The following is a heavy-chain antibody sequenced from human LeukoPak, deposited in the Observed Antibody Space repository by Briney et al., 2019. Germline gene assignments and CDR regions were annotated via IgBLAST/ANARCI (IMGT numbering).Heavy chain of an antibody. CDR3: ARGGQWLVLRAFDI. Sequence: SQTLSLTCAISGDSVSSNSAAWNWIRQSPSRGREWLGRSYYRSKWYNDYAVSVKSRITINPDTPKNQFYLQLNSVTPEDTAVYNCARGGQWLVLRAFDIWGQGTMVTVSS. V-gene: IGHV6-1*01. CDR2: SYYRSKWYN. CDR1: GDSVSSNSAA. D-gene: IGHD6-19*01. J-gene: IGHJ3*02.